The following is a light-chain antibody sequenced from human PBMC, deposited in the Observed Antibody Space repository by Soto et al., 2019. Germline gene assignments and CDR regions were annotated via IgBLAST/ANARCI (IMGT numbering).Light chain of an antibody. J-gene: IGKJ1*01. CDR1: QSVSSS. V-gene: IGKV3-15*01. CDR3: QQYNRWPPWT. CDR2: GAS. Sequence: EVVMTRSPATLSVSPGERATLSCRASQSVSSSLAWYQQKPGQAPRLLIYGASTRATGIPVRFSGSGSGTDFTLTISSLQSEDFAVYYCQQYNRWPPWTFGQGTKVGIK.